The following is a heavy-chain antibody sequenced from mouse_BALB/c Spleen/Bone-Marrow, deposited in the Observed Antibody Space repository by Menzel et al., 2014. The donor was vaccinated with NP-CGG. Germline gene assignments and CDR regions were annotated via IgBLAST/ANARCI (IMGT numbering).Heavy chain of an antibody. Sequence: EVQLQQSGAELVKPGASVKLSCTASGFNIKDTYMHWVKQRPEQGLEWIGRIDPANGNTKYDPKFQGKATITADTSSNTASLQLSSVTYEDTAVYFSALYDYEGFAYWGPGALVTVSA. V-gene: IGHV14-3*02. CDR2: IDPANGNT. CDR1: GFNIKDTY. D-gene: IGHD2-4*01. J-gene: IGHJ3*01. CDR3: ALYDYEGFAY.